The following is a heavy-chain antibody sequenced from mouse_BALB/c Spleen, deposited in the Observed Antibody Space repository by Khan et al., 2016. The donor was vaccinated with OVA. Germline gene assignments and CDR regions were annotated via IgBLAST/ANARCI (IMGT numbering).Heavy chain of an antibody. Sequence: VQLQESGAELVRPGTSVKISRKASGYTFTNYWLGWVKQRPGHGLEWIGDIYPGVDYINYNEKFKGKATLTAGTSSSTAYIQLSSLTSEDSAVYFCTRWATWFFDVWGAGTTVTVSS. CDR2: IYPGVDYI. CDR3: TRWATWFFDV. J-gene: IGHJ1*01. CDR1: GYTFTNYW. D-gene: IGHD6-1*01. V-gene: IGHV1-63*02.